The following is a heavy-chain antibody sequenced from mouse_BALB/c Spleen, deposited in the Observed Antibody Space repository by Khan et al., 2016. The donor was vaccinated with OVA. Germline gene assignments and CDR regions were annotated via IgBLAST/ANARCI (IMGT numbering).Heavy chain of an antibody. CDR1: GFTFSSFG. CDR2: ISSGSSTI. D-gene: IGHD1-1*01. CDR3: GRGNYYVSSYVGY. Sequence: EVELVESGGGLVQPGGSRKLSCAASGFTFSSFGMHWVRQAPEKGLEWVAYISSGSSTIYYADTVKGRFTISRDNPKNTLFLQMTSLRSEDTAMYYCGRGNYYVSSYVGYWGQGTTLTVSS. V-gene: IGHV5-17*02. J-gene: IGHJ2*01.